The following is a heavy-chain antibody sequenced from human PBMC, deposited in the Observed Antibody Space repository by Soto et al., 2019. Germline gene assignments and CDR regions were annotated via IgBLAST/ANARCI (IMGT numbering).Heavy chain of an antibody. D-gene: IGHD4-17*01. V-gene: IGHV3-30*18. CDR3: AKEGITVTATGSFDY. J-gene: IGHJ4*02. CDR2: ISYDGSNK. CDR1: GFTFSSYG. Sequence: LRLSCAASGFTFSSYGMHWVRQAPGKGLEWVAVISYDGSNKYYADSVKGRFTISRDNSKNTLYLQMNSLRAEDTAVYYCAKEGITVTATGSFDYWGQGTLVTVSS.